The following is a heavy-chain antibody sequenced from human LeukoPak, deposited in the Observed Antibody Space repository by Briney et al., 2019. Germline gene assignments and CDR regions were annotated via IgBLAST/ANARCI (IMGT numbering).Heavy chain of an antibody. CDR1: GYTLTKFS. Sequence: ASVKVSCKVSGYTLTKFSIHWVRQAPGKGLEWMGGFDPEEGETIYAQEFQGRVTMTEDTSTDTAYMELSSLRSEDTAVYYCALWRAGYGDYYYLDPWGQGTLSPSPQ. CDR2: FDPEEGET. V-gene: IGHV1-24*01. D-gene: IGHD4-17*01. CDR3: ALWRAGYGDYYYLDP. J-gene: IGHJ5*02.